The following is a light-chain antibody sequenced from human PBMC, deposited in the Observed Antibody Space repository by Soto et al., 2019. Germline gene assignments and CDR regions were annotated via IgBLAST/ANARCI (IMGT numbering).Light chain of an antibody. CDR1: GSNIGAGYD. CDR2: GNN. Sequence: QSVLTQPPSVSGAPGQRVTISCTGSGSNIGAGYDVHWYQQFPGTAPKLLIYGNNNRPSGVPDRFSGSKSGTSASLAITLLQAEDEADYYCQSYDSSLSEVFGTGTKLTVL. V-gene: IGLV1-40*01. J-gene: IGLJ1*01. CDR3: QSYDSSLSEV.